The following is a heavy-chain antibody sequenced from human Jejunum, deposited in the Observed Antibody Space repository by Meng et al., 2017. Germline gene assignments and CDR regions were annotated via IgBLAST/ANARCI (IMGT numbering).Heavy chain of an antibody. J-gene: IGHJ4*02. CDR3: TRGGMTSETTFFLH. V-gene: IGHV1-18*01. CDR2: ISADNGNA. CDR1: GYTFTNYG. Sequence: VQRVQSGAEVKKAGASVKVSCKASGYTFTNYGINWVRQAPGQGLEWMAWISADNGNAKYAQNLQGRVTLTTETSTTTAYMELRNLRSDDTAVYYCTRGGMTSETTFFLHWGQGTLVTVSS. D-gene: IGHD3-3*02.